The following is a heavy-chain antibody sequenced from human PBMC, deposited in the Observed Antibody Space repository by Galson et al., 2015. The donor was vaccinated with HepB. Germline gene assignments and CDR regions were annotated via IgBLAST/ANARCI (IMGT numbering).Heavy chain of an antibody. Sequence: SLRLSCAVSGFTLSSYGMSWVRQAPGKGLEWVSQISATGINTYHADSVKGRFTISRDNSKNTLYLQMNSLKAEDTAVYYCAKDLLGVWFGDSLIPQFDYWGQGALVTVSS. J-gene: IGHJ4*02. CDR3: AKDLLGVWFGDSLIPQFDY. D-gene: IGHD3-10*01. CDR1: GFTLSSYG. CDR2: ISATGINT. V-gene: IGHV3-23*01.